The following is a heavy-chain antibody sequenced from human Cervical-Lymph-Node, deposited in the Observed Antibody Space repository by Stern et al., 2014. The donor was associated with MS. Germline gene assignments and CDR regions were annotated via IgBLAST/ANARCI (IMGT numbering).Heavy chain of an antibody. CDR2: INPISGAT. V-gene: IGHV1-2*06. CDR1: GYTFSGYY. Sequence: VQLVESGAEVKKPGASVKVSCKASGYTFSGYYIHWVRQAPGQGLEWMGRINPISGATDYAQKFQGRVTMTRDTPINTAYMDLSSLRSDDTAMYYCARFSKMEGLFWGQGSLVIVSS. CDR3: ARFSKMEGLF. D-gene: IGHD3-3*02. J-gene: IGHJ4*02.